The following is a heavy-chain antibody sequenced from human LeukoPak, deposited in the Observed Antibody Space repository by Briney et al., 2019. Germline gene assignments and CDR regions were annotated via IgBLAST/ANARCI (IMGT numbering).Heavy chain of an antibody. CDR2: ITTNGGDT. Sequence: GGSLRLSCAASGFTFSSYAMHWVRQAPGKGLEYVSGITTNGGDTYYANSVKGRFTISRDNSKNTLYLQVGSLRPEDMAVYYCARVLSWGDAFDMWGQGTVVTVSS. CDR1: GFTFSSYA. J-gene: IGHJ3*02. CDR3: ARVLSWGDAFDM. D-gene: IGHD6-13*01. V-gene: IGHV3-64*01.